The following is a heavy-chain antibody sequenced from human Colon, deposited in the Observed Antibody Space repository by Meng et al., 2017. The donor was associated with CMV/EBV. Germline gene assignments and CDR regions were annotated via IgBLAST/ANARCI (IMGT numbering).Heavy chain of an antibody. CDR2: IYSGTGI. J-gene: IGHJ6*02. CDR1: FTVSGNY. CDR3: ASSDYDFWSGYVHYALDV. V-gene: IGHV3-66*02. Sequence: FTVSGNYMIWVRQAPGKGLEWLSIIYSGTGIKYADSVKGRFTISIDKSKNTLGLQMNSLRAEDTAVYYCASSDYDFWSGYVHYALDVWGQGITVTVSS. D-gene: IGHD3-3*01.